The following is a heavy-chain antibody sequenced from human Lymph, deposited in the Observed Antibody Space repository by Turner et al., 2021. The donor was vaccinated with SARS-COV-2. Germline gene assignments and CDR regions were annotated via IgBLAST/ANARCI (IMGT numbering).Heavy chain of an antibody. CDR1: GFTFSSYG. Sequence: QVKLVESGGGVVQPGRSLRLSCAASGFTFSSYGMHWVRQAPGKGLVWVAVIWFDGSHKYYADSVKGRFTISRDNSKDTLYLQMNSLRAEDTAVYYCAREGAVGATTGFYYWVQVTLVNVSS. CDR2: IWFDGSHK. J-gene: IGHJ4*02. D-gene: IGHD1-26*01. V-gene: IGHV3-33*01. CDR3: AREGAVGATTGFYY.